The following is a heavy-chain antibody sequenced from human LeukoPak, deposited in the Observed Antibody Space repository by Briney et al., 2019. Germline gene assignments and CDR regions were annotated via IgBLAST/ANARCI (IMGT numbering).Heavy chain of an antibody. D-gene: IGHD2-2*01. J-gene: IGHJ3*02. CDR3: ATDLGVQQDIVVVPAAIEHRAQGVGAFDI. CDR2: FDPEDGET. V-gene: IGHV1-24*01. CDR1: GYTLTELS. Sequence: ASEKVSCKVSGYTLTELSMHWVRQAPGKGLEWMGGFDPEDGETIYAQKFQGRVTMTEDTSTDTAYMELSSLRSEDTAVYYCATDLGVQQDIVVVPAAIEHRAQGVGAFDIWGQGTMVTVSS.